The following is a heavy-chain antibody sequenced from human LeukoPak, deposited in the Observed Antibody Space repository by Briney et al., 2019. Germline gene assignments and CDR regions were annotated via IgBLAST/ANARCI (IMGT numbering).Heavy chain of an antibody. J-gene: IGHJ4*02. V-gene: IGHV3-23*01. CDR3: AKAEGQRLVFPTFAY. D-gene: IGHD6-13*01. CDR1: GFTFSSYA. CDR2: ISGSGGST. Sequence: PGGSLRLSCAASGFTFSSYAMSWVRQAPGKGLEWVSAISGSGGSTYYADSVKGRFTISRDNSKNTLYLQMNSLRAEDTAVYYCAKAEGQRLVFPTFAYWGQEPRVTVPS.